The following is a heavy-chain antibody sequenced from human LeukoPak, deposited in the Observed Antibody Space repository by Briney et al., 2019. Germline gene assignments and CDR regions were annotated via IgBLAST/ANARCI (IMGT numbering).Heavy chain of an antibody. V-gene: IGHV4-39*07. J-gene: IGHJ5*02. CDR2: IYYSGST. D-gene: IGHD1-14*01. CDR1: GGSISSSSYY. CDR3: ARDTGSGSFDP. Sequence: SETLSLTCTVSGGSISSSSYYWGWIRQPPGKGLEWIGSIYYSGSTYYNPSLKSRVTISVDTSKNQFSLKLSSVTAADTAVYYCARDTGSGSFDPWGQGTLVTVSS.